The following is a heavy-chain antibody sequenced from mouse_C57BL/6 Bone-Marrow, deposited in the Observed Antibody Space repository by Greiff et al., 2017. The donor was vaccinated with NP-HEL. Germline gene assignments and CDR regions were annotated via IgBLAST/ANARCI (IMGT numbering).Heavy chain of an antibody. J-gene: IGHJ4*01. Sequence: QVQLKESGPGLVQPSQSLSITCTVSGFSLTSYGVHWVRQSPGKGLEWLGVIWSGGSTDYNAAFISRLSISKDNSKSQVFFKMNSLQADDTAIYYCARKNYYGSSLSYYAMDYWGQGTSVTVSS. V-gene: IGHV2-2*01. CDR1: GFSLTSYG. CDR3: ARKNYYGSSLSYYAMDY. CDR2: IWSGGST. D-gene: IGHD1-1*01.